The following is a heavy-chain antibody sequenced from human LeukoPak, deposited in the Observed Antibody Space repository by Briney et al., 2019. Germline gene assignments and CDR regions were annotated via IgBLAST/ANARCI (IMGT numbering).Heavy chain of an antibody. D-gene: IGHD3-10*01. CDR3: ARGSPPNYYGSGSYHLGFDP. CDR1: GYTFTSYD. CDR2: MNPNSGNT. J-gene: IGHJ5*02. Sequence: GASVKVSCMASGYTFTSYDINWVRQATGQGLEWMGWMNPNSGNTGYAQKFQGRVTMTRNTSISTAYVELSSLRSEDTAVYYCARGSPPNYYGSGSYHLGFDPWGQGTLVTVSS. V-gene: IGHV1-8*01.